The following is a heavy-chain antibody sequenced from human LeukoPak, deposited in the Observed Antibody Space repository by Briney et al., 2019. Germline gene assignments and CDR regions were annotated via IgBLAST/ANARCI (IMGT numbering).Heavy chain of an antibody. V-gene: IGHV3-30-3*01. CDR3: ARDRYSGYDFDY. J-gene: IGHJ4*02. CDR1: GFTFSSYA. D-gene: IGHD5-12*01. CDR2: ISYDGSNK. Sequence: PGGSLRLSCAASGFTFSSYAMHWVRQAPGKGLEWVAVISYDGSNKYYADSVKGRLTISRDNSKNTLYLQMNSLRAEDTAVYYCARDRYSGYDFDYWGQGTLVTVSS.